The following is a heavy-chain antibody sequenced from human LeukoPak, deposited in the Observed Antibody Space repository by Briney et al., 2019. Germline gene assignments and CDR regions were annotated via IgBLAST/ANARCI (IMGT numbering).Heavy chain of an antibody. Sequence: PGGSLRLSCAASGFTFSSYWMSWVRQVPGKGLEWVANIKQDGSEKYYVESVRGRFTISRDNAKNSLYLQMNSLRAEDTAVYYCARVAYYYGSGSYDNPWYFDYWGQGTLVTVSS. D-gene: IGHD3-10*01. CDR1: GFTFSSYW. J-gene: IGHJ4*02. CDR3: ARVAYYYGSGSYDNPWYFDY. V-gene: IGHV3-7*01. CDR2: IKQDGSEK.